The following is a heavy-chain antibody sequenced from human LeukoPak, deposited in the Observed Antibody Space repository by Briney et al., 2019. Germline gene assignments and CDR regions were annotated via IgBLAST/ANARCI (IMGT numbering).Heavy chain of an antibody. J-gene: IGHJ4*02. CDR1: GGSISGYY. V-gene: IGHV4-59*01. CDR2: TSDTGTS. D-gene: IGHD1-7*01. Sequence: SETLSLTCIVSGGSISGYYWSWIRQPPGRGLEWIGYTSDTGTSIYNPSLKNRLSMLVDTSKNHFYLNLTSVTAADTAIYYCARTRTYLDYWGQGALVTVSS. CDR3: ARTRTYLDY.